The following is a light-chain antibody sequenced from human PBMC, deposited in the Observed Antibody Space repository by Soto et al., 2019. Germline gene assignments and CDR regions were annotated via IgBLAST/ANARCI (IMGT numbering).Light chain of an antibody. CDR2: DAS. CDR1: QSISSW. J-gene: IGKJ1*01. V-gene: IGKV1-5*01. CDR3: QQYNSYPLT. Sequence: DLQMTQSPSTLSASVGDRVTITCRASQSISSWLAWYQQKPGKAPKLLIYDASSLESGVPSRFSGSGSGTEFTLTISSLQPDDIATYYCQQYNSYPLTFGQGTKVEIK.